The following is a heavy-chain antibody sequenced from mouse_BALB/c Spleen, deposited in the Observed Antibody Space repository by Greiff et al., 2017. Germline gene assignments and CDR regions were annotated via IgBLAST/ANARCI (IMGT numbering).Heavy chain of an antibody. CDR2: IWAGGST. CDR3: AREGDSVRRRLYYYAMDY. V-gene: IGHV2-9*02. D-gene: IGHD2-14*01. J-gene: IGHJ4*01. Sequence: QVQLKESGPGLVAPSQSLSITCTVSGFSLTSYGVHWVRQPPGKGLEWLGVIWAGGSTNYNSALMSRLSISKDNSKSQVFLKMNSLQTDDTAMYYCAREGDSVRRRLYYYAMDYWGQGTSVTVSS. CDR1: GFSLTSYG.